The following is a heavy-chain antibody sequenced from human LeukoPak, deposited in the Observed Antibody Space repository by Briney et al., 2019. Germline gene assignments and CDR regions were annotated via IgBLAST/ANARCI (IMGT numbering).Heavy chain of an antibody. J-gene: IGHJ5*02. V-gene: IGHV3-66*04. CDR1: GFTVSSSF. Sequence: GGSLRLSCAASGFTVSSSFLSWVRQARGKGLEWVSVLYGDGSKYYAGSVRGRFTISRDTSKNTLYLQMNSLRSEDTAVYYCARLLRQYNWFDPWGQGTLVTVSS. CDR3: ARLLRQYNWFDP. CDR2: LYGDGSK. D-gene: IGHD2/OR15-2a*01.